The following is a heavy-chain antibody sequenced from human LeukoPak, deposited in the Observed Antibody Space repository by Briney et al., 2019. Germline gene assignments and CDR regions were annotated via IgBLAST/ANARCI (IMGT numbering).Heavy chain of an antibody. Sequence: GGSLRLSCAASGFTFSGYAMHWVRQAPGKGLEWVALISYDGTNKYYADSVKGRFTISRDNSKNTLYLQVNSLRSEDTAVYYCARAELYYYYGMDVWGQGTTVTVSS. V-gene: IGHV3-30-3*01. D-gene: IGHD3-10*01. J-gene: IGHJ6*02. CDR3: ARAELYYYYGMDV. CDR1: GFTFSGYA. CDR2: ISYDGTNK.